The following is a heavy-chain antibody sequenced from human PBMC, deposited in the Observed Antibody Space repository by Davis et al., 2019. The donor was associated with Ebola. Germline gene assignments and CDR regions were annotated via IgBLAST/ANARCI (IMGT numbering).Heavy chain of an antibody. CDR3: ARNCPSIAARCHYFDY. Sequence: PSETLSLTCTVSGGSISSHYWSWIRQPPGKGLEWIGYIYYSGSTNYNPSLKSRVTISVDTSKNQFSLKLSSVTAADTAVYYCARNCPSIAARCHYFDYWGQGTLVTVSS. CDR1: GGSISSHY. J-gene: IGHJ4*02. CDR2: IYYSGST. V-gene: IGHV4-59*11. D-gene: IGHD6-6*01.